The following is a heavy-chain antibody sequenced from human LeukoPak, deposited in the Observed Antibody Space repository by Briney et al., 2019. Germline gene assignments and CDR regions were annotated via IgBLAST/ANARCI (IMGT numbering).Heavy chain of an antibody. D-gene: IGHD2-15*01. Sequence: QTGGSLRLSCAASGFTLGAYSMHWVRQPPGKGLEWVSLISGDGGTTNYADSVKGRFTISRDSSKNPRYLQMNSLRTEDTALYYCAKVLRGYCSGGSCYGYDFDYWGQGTLVTVSS. CDR2: ISGDGGTT. J-gene: IGHJ4*02. CDR3: AKVLRGYCSGGSCYGYDFDY. V-gene: IGHV3-43*02. CDR1: GFTLGAYS.